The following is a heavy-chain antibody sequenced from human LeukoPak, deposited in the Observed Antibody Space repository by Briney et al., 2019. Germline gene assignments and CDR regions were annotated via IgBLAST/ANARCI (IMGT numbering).Heavy chain of an antibody. J-gene: IGHJ5*02. CDR3: ARASTEYAVTDGFDT. Sequence: PGGSLRLSCAASGFTFRDYTMNWVRQSPGKGLQWVSYVSFGSSYISYADSLKGRFTISRDDAKSLVYLEMTSLRAEDTAVYYCARASTEYAVTDGFDTWGPGTLVTVSS. CDR1: GFTFRDYT. CDR2: VSFGSSYI. D-gene: IGHD4-17*01. V-gene: IGHV3-21*01.